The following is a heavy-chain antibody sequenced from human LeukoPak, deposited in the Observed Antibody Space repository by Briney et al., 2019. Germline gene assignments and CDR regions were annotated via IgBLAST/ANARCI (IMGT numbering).Heavy chain of an antibody. V-gene: IGHV4-59*01. D-gene: IGHD5-12*01. CDR1: GGSISSYY. Sequence: SETLSLTCTVSGGSISSYYWSWIRQPPGKGLEWIGYIYYSGSTNYNPSLKSRVTISVDTSKNQFSLELSSVTAADTAVYCCASVDIVATTFDYWGQGTLVTVSS. J-gene: IGHJ4*02. CDR3: ASVDIVATTFDY. CDR2: IYYSGST.